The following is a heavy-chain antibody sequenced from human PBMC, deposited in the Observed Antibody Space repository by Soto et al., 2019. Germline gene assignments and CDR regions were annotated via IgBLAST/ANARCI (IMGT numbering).Heavy chain of an antibody. CDR3: ARDGKGAAYTHGPYYFDY. CDR1: GFPFSFYS. D-gene: IGHD1-1*01. J-gene: IGHJ4*02. Sequence: PGGSLRLSCAASGFPFSFYSMNWVRQAPGKGLEWISYITSTSSAINYADSVRGRFTISRDNAMRSLFVHMNSLRDEDTAVYYCARDGKGAAYTHGPYYFDYWGQGALVTVSS. V-gene: IGHV3-48*02. CDR2: ITSTSSAI.